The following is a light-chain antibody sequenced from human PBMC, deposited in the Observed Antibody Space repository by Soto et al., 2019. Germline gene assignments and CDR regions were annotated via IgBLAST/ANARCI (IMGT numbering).Light chain of an antibody. CDR2: TAS. Sequence: DIQMTQSPSSLSASVGDRVTITCRASQSISSYLNWYQQKPGKAPKLLIYTASSLQSGAPSRFSGSGSGTDFTLTISSLQPEDFATYYCQQSYSTTTFGGGTKVEIK. J-gene: IGKJ4*01. CDR1: QSISSY. V-gene: IGKV1-39*01. CDR3: QQSYSTTT.